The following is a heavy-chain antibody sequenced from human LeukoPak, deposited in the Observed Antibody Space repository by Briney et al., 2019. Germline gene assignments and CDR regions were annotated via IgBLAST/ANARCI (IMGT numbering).Heavy chain of an antibody. CDR3: ARGSVGGRDYYYMDV. V-gene: IGHV1-46*01. D-gene: IGHD2-15*01. Sequence: ASVKVSCKASGYTFTSYYMHWVRQAPGQGLEWMGIINPSGGSTSYAQKFQGRVTMTRDTSTSTVYMELSSLRSDDTAVYYCARGSVGGRDYYYMDVWGKGTTVTVSS. CDR2: INPSGGST. J-gene: IGHJ6*03. CDR1: GYTFTSYY.